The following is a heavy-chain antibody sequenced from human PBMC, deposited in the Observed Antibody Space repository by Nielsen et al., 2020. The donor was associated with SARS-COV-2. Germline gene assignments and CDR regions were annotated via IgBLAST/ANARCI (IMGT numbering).Heavy chain of an antibody. CDR1: GYSFTSYW. CDR2: IYPGDSDT. Sequence: GSLRLSCKGSGYSFTSYWIGWVRQMPGKGLEWMGIIYPGDSDTRYSPSFQGQVTISADKSISTAYLQWSSLKASDTAMYYCASDYYDSSGPRYWGQGTLVTVSS. J-gene: IGHJ4*02. V-gene: IGHV5-51*01. D-gene: IGHD3-22*01. CDR3: ASDYYDSSGPRY.